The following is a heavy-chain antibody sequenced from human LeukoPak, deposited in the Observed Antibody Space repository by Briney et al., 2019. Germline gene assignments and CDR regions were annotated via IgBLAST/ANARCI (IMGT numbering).Heavy chain of an antibody. CDR1: GGSFSGYY. Sequence: PSETLSLTCAVYGGSFSGYYWSWIRHPPGKGLEWIGEINHSGSTTYNPSLKSRVTISVDTTKNQFSLKLSSVTAADTDVYYCARGVGGCYFDYWGQGTLVTVSS. CDR2: INHSGST. V-gene: IGHV4-34*01. D-gene: IGHD2-15*01. J-gene: IGHJ4*02. CDR3: ARGVGGCYFDY.